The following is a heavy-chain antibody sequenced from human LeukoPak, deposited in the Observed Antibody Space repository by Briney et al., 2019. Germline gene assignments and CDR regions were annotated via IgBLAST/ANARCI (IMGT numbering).Heavy chain of an antibody. CDR1: GSSINNYY. J-gene: IGHJ4*02. CDR3: ARGGDYGDLRYFDY. V-gene: IGHV4-59*01. CDR2: IYYRGST. Sequence: SETLSLTRTVSGSSINNYYWSWIRQPPGKGLEWIGYIYYRGSTNYNPSLKSRVTFSVDTSKNQFSLKLNSVTAADTAVYYCARGGDYGDLRYFDYWGQGTLVTVSS. D-gene: IGHD4-17*01.